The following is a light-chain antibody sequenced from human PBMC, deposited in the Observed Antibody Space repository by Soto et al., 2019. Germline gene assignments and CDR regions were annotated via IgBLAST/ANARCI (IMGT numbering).Light chain of an antibody. V-gene: IGKV3-11*01. J-gene: IGKJ5*01. CDR1: QSVNTY. Sequence: EIVLTQSPATLSLSLGERATLSCKASQSVNTYVGWYQQKPGQAPRLLISEASDRATGIPARFSGSGSGTDFTLTISSLEPEDFAVYHCQHRGTFGQGTRLVIK. CDR2: EAS. CDR3: QHRGT.